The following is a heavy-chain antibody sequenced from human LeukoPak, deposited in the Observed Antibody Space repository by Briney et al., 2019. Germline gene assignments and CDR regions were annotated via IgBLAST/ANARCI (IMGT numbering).Heavy chain of an antibody. CDR2: ISGSGGST. Sequence: PGRSLRLSCVASGFTFSHYGMHWVRQAPGKGLEWVSAISGSGGSTYYADSVKGRFTISRDNSKNTLYLQMNSLRAEDTAVYYCAKDLDNSLNWFDPWGQGTLVTVSS. D-gene: IGHD1-20*01. V-gene: IGHV3-23*01. CDR1: GFTFSHYG. CDR3: AKDLDNSLNWFDP. J-gene: IGHJ5*02.